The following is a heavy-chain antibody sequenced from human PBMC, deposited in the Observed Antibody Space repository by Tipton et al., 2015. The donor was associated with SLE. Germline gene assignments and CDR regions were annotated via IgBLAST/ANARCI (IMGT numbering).Heavy chain of an antibody. CDR3: ARGEMDVFDM. J-gene: IGHJ3*02. V-gene: IGHV4-39*07. CDR2: IFYTGST. D-gene: IGHD5-24*01. CDR1: DGSIRSTNYY. Sequence: TLSLTCTVSDGSIRSTNYYWGWIRQPPGKGLEWIGSIFYTGSTYYNPSLKSRVTISLDMSTNQFSLRLDSATAADTAVYYCARGEMDVFDMWGQGTVVSVSS.